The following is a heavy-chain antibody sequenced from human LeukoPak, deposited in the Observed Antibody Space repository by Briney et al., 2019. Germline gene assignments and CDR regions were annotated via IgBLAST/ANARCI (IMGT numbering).Heavy chain of an antibody. J-gene: IGHJ6*03. CDR2: IYYSGTT. D-gene: IGHD1/OR15-1a*01. Sequence: PSETLSLTCTVSGGSISSSYWSWIRQPPGKGLEWIGYIYYSGTTNYNPSLKSRVTISVDTSKNQFSLKLSSVTAADTAVYYCARETGDWNKSYYYYMDVWGKGTTVTVSS. CDR3: ARETGDWNKSYYYYMDV. V-gene: IGHV4-59*01. CDR1: GGSISSSY.